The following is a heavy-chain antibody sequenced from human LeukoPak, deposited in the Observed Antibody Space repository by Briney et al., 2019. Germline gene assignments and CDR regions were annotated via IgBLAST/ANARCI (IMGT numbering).Heavy chain of an antibody. J-gene: IGHJ4*02. Sequence: PGGSLRLSCAASGFTFSTYAMHWVRQAPGKGLEWVTMIWHDGSHKYYTDSVRGRFTISRDNSKNTVYLQMNSLRAEDTAVYYCARKIFGSGSYPDYWGQGTLVTVSS. CDR3: ARKIFGSGSYPDY. V-gene: IGHV3-33*01. CDR1: GFTFSTYA. CDR2: IWHDGSHK. D-gene: IGHD3-10*01.